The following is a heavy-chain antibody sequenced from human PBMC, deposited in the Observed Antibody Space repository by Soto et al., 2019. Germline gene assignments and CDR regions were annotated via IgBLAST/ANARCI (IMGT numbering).Heavy chain of an antibody. CDR3: ARGPGKGYDFWSGYYTAYYYYYGMDV. Sequence: QVQLQESGPGLVKPSETLSLTCTVSGGSISSYYWSWIRQPPGKGLEWIGYIYYSGSTNYNPSLKSRVTISVDTSKNQFSLKLSSVTAADTAVYYCARGPGKGYDFWSGYYTAYYYYYGMDVWGQGTTVTVSS. CDR1: GGSISSYY. D-gene: IGHD3-3*01. V-gene: IGHV4-59*01. J-gene: IGHJ6*02. CDR2: IYYSGST.